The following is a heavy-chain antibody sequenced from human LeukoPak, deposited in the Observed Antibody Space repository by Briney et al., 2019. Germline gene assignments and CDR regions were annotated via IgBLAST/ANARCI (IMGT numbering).Heavy chain of an antibody. CDR3: VRASSTTAAGLFDY. V-gene: IGHV3-53*01. Sequence: GGSLRLSCAASGFTVSSNFMSWVRQAPGKGLEWISVLYSGGYTVYADSVKGRFTISRDNSENTLYLQMNSLRADDTAVYYCVRASSTTAAGLFDYWGQGTLLTVSS. CDR2: LYSGGYT. CDR1: GFTVSSNF. J-gene: IGHJ4*02. D-gene: IGHD6-13*01.